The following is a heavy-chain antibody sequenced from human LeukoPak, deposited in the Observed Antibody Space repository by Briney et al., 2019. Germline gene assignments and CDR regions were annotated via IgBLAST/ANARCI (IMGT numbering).Heavy chain of an antibody. CDR1: GGSISSYY. J-gene: IGHJ3*02. D-gene: IGHD3-3*01. CDR2: IYYSGST. Sequence: PSETLSLTCTVSGGSISSYYWSWIRQPPGKGLDWIGYIYYSGSTNYNPSLKSRVTISVDTSKNQFSLKLSSVTAADTAVYYCARSPPFWIPHDAFDIWGQGTMVTVSS. V-gene: IGHV4-59*01. CDR3: ARSPPFWIPHDAFDI.